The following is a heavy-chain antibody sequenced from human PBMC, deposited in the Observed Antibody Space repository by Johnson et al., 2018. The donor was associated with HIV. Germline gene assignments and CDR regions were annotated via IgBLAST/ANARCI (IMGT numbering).Heavy chain of an antibody. CDR3: AREKIRAVDI. Sequence: QVQLVESGGGVVQPGRSLRLSCAASGFTFNNYGMHWVRQAPGKGLEWVAVISYDGKNKYFGDSVKGRLTISRDNSKNTLYLHMNSLRVEDTAVYDCAREKIRAVDIWDQGTMVTVSS. CDR1: GFTFNNYG. CDR2: ISYDGKNK. V-gene: IGHV3-30*03. J-gene: IGHJ3*02.